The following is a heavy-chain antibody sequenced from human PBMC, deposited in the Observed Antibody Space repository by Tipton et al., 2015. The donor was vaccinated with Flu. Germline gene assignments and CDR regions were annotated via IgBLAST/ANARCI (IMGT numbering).Heavy chain of an antibody. CDR1: GGSISSGNYY. Sequence: TLSLTCTVSGGSISSGNYYWTWIRQPAGKGLEWIGRIYTRGSTNYNPSLKSRVTMSVDASKNQFSLQLSSVTAADTAVYYCARGGAGITMVRGATYYYYYMDVWGNGTTVTVSS. J-gene: IGHJ6*03. D-gene: IGHD3-10*01. V-gene: IGHV4-61*02. CDR3: ARGGAGITMVRGATYYYYYMDV. CDR2: IYTRGST.